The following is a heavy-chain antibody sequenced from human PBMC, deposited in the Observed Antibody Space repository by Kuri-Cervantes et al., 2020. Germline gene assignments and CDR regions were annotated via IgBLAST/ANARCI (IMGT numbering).Heavy chain of an antibody. CDR1: GFTFSDYY. CDR2: ISSSSTI. J-gene: IGHJ4*02. Sequence: GGSLRLSCAASGFTFSDYYMSWIRQAPGKGLEWVSYISSSSTIYYADSVKGRFTISRDNAKNSLYLQMNSLRDEDTAVYYCARGPPQELWFGEGYYFDYWGQGTLVTVSS. V-gene: IGHV3-69-1*01. D-gene: IGHD3-10*01. CDR3: ARGPPQELWFGEGYYFDY.